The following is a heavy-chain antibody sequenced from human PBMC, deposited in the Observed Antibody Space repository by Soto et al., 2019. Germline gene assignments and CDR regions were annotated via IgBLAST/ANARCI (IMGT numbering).Heavy chain of an antibody. V-gene: IGHV5-51*01. CDR3: ARGPMMDG. CDR2: IYPGDSDT. Sequence: PGESLKISCKGSGYSFSSYWIGWVRQMAVKGLEWMGIIYPGDSDTRYSPSFQGQVTISADKSITTAYLQWSSLKASDTAMSYCARGPMMDGWGQGTPVSVSS. J-gene: IGHJ4*02. CDR1: GYSFSSYW. D-gene: IGHD3-22*01.